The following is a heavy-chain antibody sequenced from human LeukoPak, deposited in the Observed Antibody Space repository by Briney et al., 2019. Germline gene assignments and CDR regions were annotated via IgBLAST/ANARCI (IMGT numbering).Heavy chain of an antibody. CDR2: IKSKTDGGTT. Sequence: PGRSLRLSCAASGFTFSNAWMSWVRQAPGKGLEWVGRIKSKTDGGTTDYAAPVKGRFTISRDDSQNTLYLQMNSLKTEDTAVYYCTTEFAAGLFDYWGQGTLVTVSS. CDR1: GFTFSNAW. D-gene: IGHD6-13*01. CDR3: TTEFAAGLFDY. J-gene: IGHJ4*02. V-gene: IGHV3-15*01.